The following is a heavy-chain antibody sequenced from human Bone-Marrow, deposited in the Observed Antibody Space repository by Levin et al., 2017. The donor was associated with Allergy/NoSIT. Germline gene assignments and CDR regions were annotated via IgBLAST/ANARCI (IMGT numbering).Heavy chain of an antibody. CDR2: INHSGGT. D-gene: IGHD4-23*01. J-gene: IGHJ5*02. CDR1: GGPFSGYY. V-gene: IGHV4-34*01. Sequence: SETLSLTCAVYGGPFSGYYWSWIRQPPGKGLEWIGEINHSGGTNYNPSLKSRLTISVETSKKQFSLKLSSLTAADTAVYYCARGGITPGWFDPWGLGSLVTVSS. CDR3: ARGGITPGWFDP.